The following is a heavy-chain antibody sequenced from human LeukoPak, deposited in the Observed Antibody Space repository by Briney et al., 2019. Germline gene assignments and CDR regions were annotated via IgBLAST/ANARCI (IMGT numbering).Heavy chain of an antibody. Sequence: SETLSLTCAVYGGSFSGYYWSWIRQPPGKGLEWIGSIYYSGSTYYNPSLRSRVTISVDTSKNQFSLKLSSVTAADTAVYYCARHRYGSGSYYYYYYGMDVWGQGTTVTVSS. CDR1: GGSFSGYY. V-gene: IGHV4-34*01. J-gene: IGHJ6*02. CDR2: IYYSGST. D-gene: IGHD3-10*01. CDR3: ARHRYGSGSYYYYYYGMDV.